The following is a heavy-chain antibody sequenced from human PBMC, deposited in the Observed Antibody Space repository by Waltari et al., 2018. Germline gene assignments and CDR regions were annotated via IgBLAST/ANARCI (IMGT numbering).Heavy chain of an antibody. V-gene: IGHV1-2*02. CDR1: GYTFTGYY. CDR3: ARDRGGIWRHDAFDI. J-gene: IGHJ3*02. CDR2: INPNSGGT. D-gene: IGHD3-10*01. Sequence: QVQLVQSGAEVKKPGASVKVSCKASGYTFTGYYMPWVRQAPGQGLAWMGWINPNSGGTNYAQKFQGRVTMTRDTSISTAYMGLSRLRSDDTAVYYCARDRGGIWRHDAFDIWGQGTMVTVSS.